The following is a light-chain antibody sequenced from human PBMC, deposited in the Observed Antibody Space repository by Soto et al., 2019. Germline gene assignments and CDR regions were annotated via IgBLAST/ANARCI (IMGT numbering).Light chain of an antibody. CDR2: EVN. J-gene: IGLJ1*01. CDR1: SNDIGSYNL. CDR3: CSYAGSPYV. V-gene: IGLV2-23*02. Sequence: QSVLTQPASVSGSPGQSITISCTGTSNDIGSYNLVSWYQQHPGKVPKLMIYEVNKRPSGVSNRFSGSKSGNTASLTISGLQADDEADYYCCSYAGSPYVFGTGTKVTVL.